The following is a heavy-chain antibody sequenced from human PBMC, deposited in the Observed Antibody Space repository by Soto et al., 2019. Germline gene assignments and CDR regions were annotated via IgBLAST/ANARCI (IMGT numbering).Heavy chain of an antibody. CDR1: GGTFRSYA. D-gene: IGHD5-18*01. V-gene: IGHV1-69*06. CDR2: IIPIFGTA. CDR3: ARGVEAMATYFYYGMDV. Sequence: SVKVSRKASGGTFRSYAISWVRQAPGQGLECMGGIIPIFGTANYAQKFQGGVTITADKSTSTAYMQLSSLRSEDTAVYYSARGVEAMATYFYYGMDVWGQGTTVTVSS. J-gene: IGHJ6*02.